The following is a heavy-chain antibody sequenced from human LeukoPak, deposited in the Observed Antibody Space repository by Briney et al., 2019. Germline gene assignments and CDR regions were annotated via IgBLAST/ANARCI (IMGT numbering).Heavy chain of an antibody. CDR1: GFSFSSYG. D-gene: IGHD6-25*01. CDR3: ARRSKSSAIWYYFDY. J-gene: IGHJ4*02. V-gene: IGHV3-23*01. Sequence: GGSLRLSCAASGFSFSSYGINWVRQAPGKGLVWVSGISGSGDITYYADSVKGRFTISRDNSRNTLYLQMNSLRAEDTAVYYCARRSKSSAIWYYFDYWGQGTLVTVSS. CDR2: ISGSGDIT.